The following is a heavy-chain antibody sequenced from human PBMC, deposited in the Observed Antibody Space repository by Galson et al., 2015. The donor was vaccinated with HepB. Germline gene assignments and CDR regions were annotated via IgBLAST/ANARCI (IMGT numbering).Heavy chain of an antibody. CDR2: IKDGGST. Sequence: ETLSLTCAVYGGSFSGYYWSWIRQPPGKGLEWIGEIKDGGSTNYNSSLKGRVIISIDKSMNQFSLKMSAMTAADTGMYYCAGGGLLSSWSGDFYNWLDPWGQGTLVTVSS. V-gene: IGHV4-34*01. D-gene: IGHD3-3*01. CDR1: GGSFSGYY. CDR3: AGGGLLSSWSGDFYNWLDP. J-gene: IGHJ5*02.